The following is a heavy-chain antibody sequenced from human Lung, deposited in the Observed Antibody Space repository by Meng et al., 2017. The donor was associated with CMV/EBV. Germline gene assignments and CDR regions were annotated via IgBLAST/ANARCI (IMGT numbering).Heavy chain of an antibody. CDR2: ISSSGTYI. Sequence: GEXXKISCAASGFTFSSYSMNWVRQAPGKGLEWVSSISSSGTYIYYADSVKGRFTISRDNAQNSLYLQINSLRAEDTAVYYCARDVSPRSSAYFAIYYFYALDVXDQGXTVTVSS. V-gene: IGHV3-21*01. J-gene: IGHJ6*02. D-gene: IGHD2-21*01. CDR3: ARDVSPRSSAYFAIYYFYALDV. CDR1: GFTFSSYS.